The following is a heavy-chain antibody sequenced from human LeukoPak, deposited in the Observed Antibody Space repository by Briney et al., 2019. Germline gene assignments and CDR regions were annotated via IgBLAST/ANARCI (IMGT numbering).Heavy chain of an antibody. CDR3: ARETRLPHNDILINRRAFDI. CDR1: GFTFSTYT. Sequence: GRSLRLSCAASGFTFSTYTIHWVRQAPGKGLEWVAVISSDGHFKYYADSVKGRFTISRDNSKSTLFLQMNSLTIEDTAVYYCARETRLPHNDILINRRAFDIWGQGTILTVSS. D-gene: IGHD3-9*01. J-gene: IGHJ3*02. CDR2: ISSDGHFK. V-gene: IGHV3-30-3*01.